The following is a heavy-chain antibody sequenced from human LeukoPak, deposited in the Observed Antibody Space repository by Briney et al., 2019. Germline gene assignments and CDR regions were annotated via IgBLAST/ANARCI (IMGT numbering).Heavy chain of an antibody. CDR1: GYTFTSYG. Sequence: GASVKVSCKASGYTFTSYGISWVRQAPGQGLEWMGWISAYNGNTNYAQKLQGRVTMTEDTSTDTAYMELSSLRSEDTAVYYCARDRGNWNSLFQTNYYYYMDVWGKGTTVTVSS. V-gene: IGHV1-18*01. CDR3: ARDRGNWNSLFQTNYYYYMDV. J-gene: IGHJ6*03. D-gene: IGHD1-7*01. CDR2: ISAYNGNT.